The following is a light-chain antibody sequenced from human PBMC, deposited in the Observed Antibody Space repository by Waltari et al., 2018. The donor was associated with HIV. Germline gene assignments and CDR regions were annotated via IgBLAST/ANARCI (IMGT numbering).Light chain of an antibody. V-gene: IGLV1-47*01. CDR1: TSNIGSNY. CDR3: VTWDDSLRGVV. J-gene: IGLJ2*01. Sequence: SVVTQPPSASGTPGQRVTISCSGNTSNIGSNYVFWYQHLPGTAPKLLIHRNDERPSGVPDVFSGSTSGTSASVAISGVRSEDEADYYCVTWDDSLRGVVFGGGTKVAVL. CDR2: RND.